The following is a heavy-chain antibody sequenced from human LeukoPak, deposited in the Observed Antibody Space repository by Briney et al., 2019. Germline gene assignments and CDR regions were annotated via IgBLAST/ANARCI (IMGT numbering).Heavy chain of an antibody. CDR1: GGSISSSSYY. V-gene: IGHV4-39*01. CDR2: IYYSGST. J-gene: IGHJ4*02. D-gene: IGHD6-13*01. Sequence: NPSETLSLTCTVSGGSISSSSYYWGWIRQPPGKGLEWIGSIYYSGSTYYNPSLKIRVTISVDTSKNHFSLKLSSVTAADTAVYYCARQRALAAAGTAFDYWGQGTLVTVSS. CDR3: ARQRALAAAGTAFDY.